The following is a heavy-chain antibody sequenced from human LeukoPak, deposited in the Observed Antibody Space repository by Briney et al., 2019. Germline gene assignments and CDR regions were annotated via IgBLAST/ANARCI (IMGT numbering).Heavy chain of an antibody. CDR2: IGSGSTAI. J-gene: IGHJ4*02. CDR3: ARVAVTTDY. D-gene: IGHD4-17*01. Sequence: GGSLRLSCAASGFTFSSYSMNWVRQAPGKGLEWVSYIGSGSTAIYYADSVKGRFTTSRDNAKNSLYLQMNSLRDEDTAVYYCARVAVTTDYWGRGTLVTVSS. V-gene: IGHV3-48*02. CDR1: GFTFSSYS.